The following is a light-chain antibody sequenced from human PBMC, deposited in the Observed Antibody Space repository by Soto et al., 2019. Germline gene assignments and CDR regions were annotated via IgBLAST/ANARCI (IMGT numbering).Light chain of an antibody. V-gene: IGLV4-69*01. J-gene: IGLJ3*02. Sequence: QPVLTQSPSASASPGASVKLTCTLSSGHSSYAIAWHQQQPEKGPRYLMKLNSDGSHNKGDGIPDRFSGSSSGAERYLTISSLQSEDEADYYCQTWGTGIRVFGGGTKLTVL. CDR2: LNSDGSH. CDR3: QTWGTGIRV. CDR1: SGHSSYA.